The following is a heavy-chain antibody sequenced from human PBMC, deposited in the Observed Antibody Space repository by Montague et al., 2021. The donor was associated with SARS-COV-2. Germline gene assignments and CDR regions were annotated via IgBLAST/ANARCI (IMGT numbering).Heavy chain of an antibody. D-gene: IGHD2-8*01. CDR2: TYYRSKWYN. Sequence: CAISGDSVASDGAAWKWNRQSPSRDLEWQGGTYYRSKWYNDYAVSVKSRITINPDTSKNQFSLQLNPVTPEDTAVYYCARDDPYCTNGVCYTGNWFDPWGQGTLVTVSS. CDR1: GDSVASDGAA. J-gene: IGHJ5*02. V-gene: IGHV6-1*01. CDR3: ARDDPYCTNGVCYTGNWFDP.